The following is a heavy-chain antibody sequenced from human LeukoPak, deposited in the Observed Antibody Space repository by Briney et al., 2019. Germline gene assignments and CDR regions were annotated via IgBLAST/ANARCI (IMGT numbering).Heavy chain of an antibody. Sequence: PGRSLRLSCAASGFTFSSYAMHWVRQAPGKGLERVAVISYDGSNKYYADSVKGRFTISRDNSKNTLYLQMNSLRAEDTAVYYCARDIMGVVGATVFDYWGQGTLVTVSS. D-gene: IGHD1-26*01. V-gene: IGHV3-30-3*01. J-gene: IGHJ4*02. CDR3: ARDIMGVVGATVFDY. CDR1: GFTFSSYA. CDR2: ISYDGSNK.